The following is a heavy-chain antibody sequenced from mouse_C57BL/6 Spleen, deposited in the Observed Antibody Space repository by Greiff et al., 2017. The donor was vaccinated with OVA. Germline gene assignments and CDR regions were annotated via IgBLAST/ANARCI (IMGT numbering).Heavy chain of an antibody. CDR3: ARDLGDDYFCDY. Sequence: EVQLVESGPGLVKPSQSLSLTCSVTGYSITSGYYWNWIRQFPGNKLEWMGYISSDGSNNYNPSLKNRISITRDTSKNQFFLKLNSVTTEDTATYYCARDLGDDYFCDYWGQGTTLTVSS. J-gene: IGHJ2*01. CDR2: ISSDGSN. CDR1: GYSITSGYY. D-gene: IGHD2-4*01. V-gene: IGHV3-6*01.